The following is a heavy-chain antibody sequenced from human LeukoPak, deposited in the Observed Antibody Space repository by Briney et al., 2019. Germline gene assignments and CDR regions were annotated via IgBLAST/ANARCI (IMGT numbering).Heavy chain of an antibody. CDR1: GFTFDDYA. J-gene: IGHJ3*02. V-gene: IGHV3-43D*03. Sequence: GGSLRLSCAASGFTFDDYAMHWVRQAPGKGLEWVSLISWDGGSTYYADSVKGRFTISRDNSKNSLYLQMNSLRAEDTALYYCAKDIRGLWFGGGNAFDIWGQGTMVTVSS. D-gene: IGHD3-10*01. CDR2: ISWDGGST. CDR3: AKDIRGLWFGGGNAFDI.